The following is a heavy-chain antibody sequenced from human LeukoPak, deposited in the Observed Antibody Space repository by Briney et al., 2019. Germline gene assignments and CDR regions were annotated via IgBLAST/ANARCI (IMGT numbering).Heavy chain of an antibody. J-gene: IGHJ4*02. CDR2: TKTKTDDGAT. CDR1: GFTFSNAR. V-gene: IGHV3-15*01. Sequence: GGSLRLSCAASGFTFSNARMNWVRQAPGKGLEWVGRTKTKTDDGATDYSAPVKARFTISRDDSKTTLYLQMNGLKTEDTAIYYCTTYVGATAYWGQGTLVTVSS. D-gene: IGHD1-26*01. CDR3: TTYVGATAY.